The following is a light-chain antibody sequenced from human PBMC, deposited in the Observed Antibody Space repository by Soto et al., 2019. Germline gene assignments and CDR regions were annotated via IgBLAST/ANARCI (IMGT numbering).Light chain of an antibody. V-gene: IGKV1-39*01. CDR3: QQSYSTPQT. J-gene: IGKJ1*01. CDR2: AAS. Sequence: DIQMTQSPSSLSASVGYRFTITCRASQSISSYLNWYQQKPGKAPKLLIYAASSLQSGVPSRFSGSGSGTDFTLTISSLQPEDFATYYCQQSYSTPQTFGQGTTGDIK. CDR1: QSISSY.